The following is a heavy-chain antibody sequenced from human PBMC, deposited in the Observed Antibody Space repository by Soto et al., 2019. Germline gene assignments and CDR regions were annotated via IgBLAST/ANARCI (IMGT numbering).Heavy chain of an antibody. CDR1: GGTFSSSA. V-gene: IGHV1-69*06. Sequence: QVQLVQSGAEVKKPGYSVKVSCKASGGTFSSSAISWVRQSPGQGREWMGGIISIFGTANYAQKFQGRVPIHADKSTSTAYMELSSLRSEDTAVYYCAAWSGYLYYLDYGGKGTLVPVSS. CDR2: IISIFGTA. J-gene: IGHJ4*02. CDR3: AAWSGYLYYLDY. D-gene: IGHD3-3*01.